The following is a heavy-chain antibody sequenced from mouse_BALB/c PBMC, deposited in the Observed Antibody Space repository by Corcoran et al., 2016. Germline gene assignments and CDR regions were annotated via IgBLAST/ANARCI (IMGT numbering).Heavy chain of an antibody. Sequence: QVTLKESGPGILQPSQTLSLTCSFSGFSLSTSGMGVSWIRQPSGKGLEWLAHIYWDDDKRYNPSLKSRLTIYKDTSRNQVFLKITSVDTADTATYYCARSMITTTEFAYWGQGTLVTVSA. CDR3: ARSMITTTEFAY. CDR1: GFSLSTSGMG. D-gene: IGHD2-4*01. V-gene: IGHV8-12*01. J-gene: IGHJ3*01. CDR2: IYWDDDK.